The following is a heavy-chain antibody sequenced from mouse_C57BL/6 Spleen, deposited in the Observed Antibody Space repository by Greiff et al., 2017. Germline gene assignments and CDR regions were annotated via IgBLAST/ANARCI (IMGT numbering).Heavy chain of an antibody. J-gene: IGHJ2*01. CDR3: AGSVGLYYFDY. Sequence: VQLKESGAELVKPGASVKLSCTASGFNIKDYYMHWVKQRTEQGLEWIGRIDPEDGDTKYAPKFQGKATLTADTSSNTAYLQLISLTSEDTAVYYCAGSVGLYYFDYWGQGTTLTVSS. V-gene: IGHV14-2*01. CDR2: IDPEDGDT. D-gene: IGHD1-1*02. CDR1: GFNIKDYY.